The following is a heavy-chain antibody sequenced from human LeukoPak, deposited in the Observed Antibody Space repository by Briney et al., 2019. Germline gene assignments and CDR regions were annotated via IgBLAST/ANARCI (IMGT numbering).Heavy chain of an antibody. Sequence: ASVKVSCKASGYTFTSYGVSWVRQAPGQGLEWMGWISAYNGNTNYAQKLQGRVTMTTDTSTSTAYMELRSLRSDDTAVYYCARVSAMEGPSNFDYWGQGTLVTVPS. CDR2: ISAYNGNT. CDR1: GYTFTSYG. J-gene: IGHJ4*02. D-gene: IGHD5-18*01. CDR3: ARVSAMEGPSNFDY. V-gene: IGHV1-18*01.